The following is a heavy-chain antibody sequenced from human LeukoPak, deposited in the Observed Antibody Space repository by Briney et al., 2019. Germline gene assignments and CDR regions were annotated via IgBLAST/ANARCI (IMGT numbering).Heavy chain of an antibody. Sequence: ASVTVSCKASGYTFTSYVIHWVRQAPGQRLEWMGWINAGNGNTKYSQEFQDRVTITRDISASTVYMELSSLRSGDMAVYYCARARYETRIWPKSRYDYYHYMDVWGKGTTVTVSS. D-gene: IGHD2-15*01. CDR1: GYTFTSYV. CDR2: INAGNGNT. CDR3: ARARYETRIWPKSRYDYYHYMDV. J-gene: IGHJ6*03. V-gene: IGHV1-3*03.